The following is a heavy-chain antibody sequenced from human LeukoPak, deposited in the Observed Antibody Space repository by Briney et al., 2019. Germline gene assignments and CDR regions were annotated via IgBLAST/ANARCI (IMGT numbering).Heavy chain of an antibody. J-gene: IGHJ4*02. CDR2: INHSGST. CDR3: ARGRVTRRFDY. Sequence: SETLSLTCAVYGGSFSGYYWSWIRQPPGKGLEWIGEINHSGSTNYNPSLKSRVTISVDMSKNQFSLKLSSVTAADTAVYYCARGRVTRRFDYWGQGTLVTVSS. CDR1: GGSFSGYY. D-gene: IGHD4-23*01. V-gene: IGHV4-34*01.